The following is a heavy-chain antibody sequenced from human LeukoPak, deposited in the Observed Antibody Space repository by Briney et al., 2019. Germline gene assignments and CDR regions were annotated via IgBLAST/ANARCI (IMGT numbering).Heavy chain of an antibody. CDR2: IIPILGIA. D-gene: IGHD3-22*01. Sequence: ASVKVSCKASGYTFTSYGISWVRQAPGQGLEWMGRIIPILGIANYAQKFQGRVTITADKSTSTAYMELSSLRSEDTAVYYCATMIVVDDYWGQGTLVTVSS. CDR3: ATMIVVDDY. J-gene: IGHJ4*02. V-gene: IGHV1-69*04. CDR1: GYTFTSYG.